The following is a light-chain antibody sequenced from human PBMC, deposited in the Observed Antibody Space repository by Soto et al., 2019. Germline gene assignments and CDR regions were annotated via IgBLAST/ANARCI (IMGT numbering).Light chain of an antibody. J-gene: IGKJ4*01. Sequence: AIQLTQSPSSLSASVGDRVTITFRASQGISSALAWYQQKPGQAPKLLIYDASSLESGVPSRFSGSGSGTDFTLTISSLQPEDFATYYCQQFSNYPLTFGGGTKVDI. V-gene: IGKV1D-13*01. CDR3: QQFSNYPLT. CDR1: QGISSA. CDR2: DAS.